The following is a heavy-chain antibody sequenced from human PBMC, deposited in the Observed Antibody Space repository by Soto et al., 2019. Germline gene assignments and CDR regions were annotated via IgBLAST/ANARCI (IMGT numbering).Heavy chain of an antibody. Sequence: PSETLSLTCVVSGDSNSSGDYYWSWIRQPPGEGLEWIGFISYSGTTSYSPSLKSRVAISLDTSKNQFSLSLSSVTAADTAVYYCARGRGYSYGLDPWGQGTLVTVSS. J-gene: IGHJ5*02. CDR1: GDSNSSGDYY. V-gene: IGHV4-30-4*01. CDR2: ISYSGTT. CDR3: ARGRGYSYGLDP. D-gene: IGHD5-18*01.